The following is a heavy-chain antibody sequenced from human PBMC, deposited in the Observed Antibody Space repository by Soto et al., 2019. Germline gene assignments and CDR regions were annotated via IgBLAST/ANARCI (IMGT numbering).Heavy chain of an antibody. V-gene: IGHV2-70*01. J-gene: IGHJ4*02. CDR3: SRMPLVQTRGGLHX. D-gene: IGHD6-13*01. Sequence: SGPTLGHPTQTLTLTCTFSGFSLSTSGMCVSWIRHPPGKALEWLALIDWDDDKYYRTSLKTRLTISKDTSKKQVVLTMTNMDPVEPATYYCSRMPLVQTRGGLHXWGQGTLVTVSX. CDR1: GFSLSTSGMC. CDR2: IDWDDDK.